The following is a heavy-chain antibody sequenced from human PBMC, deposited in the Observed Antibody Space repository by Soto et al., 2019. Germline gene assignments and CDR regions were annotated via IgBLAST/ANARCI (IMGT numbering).Heavy chain of an antibody. J-gene: IGHJ4*02. V-gene: IGHV4-31*03. CDR1: GGSISSGGYY. D-gene: IGHD3-16*02. CDR2: IYYSGST. CDR3: ARAGDYVWGSYRYSEYYFDY. Sequence: PSETLSLTCTVSGGSISSGGYYWSWIRQHPGKGLEWIGYIYYSGSTYYNPSLKSRVTISVDTSKNQFSLKLSSVTAADTAVYYCARAGDYVWGSYRYSEYYFDYWGQGTLVTVSS.